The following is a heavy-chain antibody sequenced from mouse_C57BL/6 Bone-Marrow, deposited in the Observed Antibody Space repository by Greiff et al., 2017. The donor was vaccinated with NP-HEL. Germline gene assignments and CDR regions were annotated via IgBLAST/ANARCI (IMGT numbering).Heavy chain of an antibody. CDR3: AREGVSIYDGYSWFAY. Sequence: QVQLQHPLSELLMPGASVKLSCKASGYTFTSYWMHWVKQRPGQGLEWIGEIDPSDSYTNYNQKFKGKSTLTVDKSSSTAYMQLSSLTSEDSAVYYCAREGVSIYDGYSWFAYWGQGTLVTVSA. CDR2: IDPSDSYT. V-gene: IGHV1-69*01. D-gene: IGHD2-3*01. CDR1: GYTFTSYW. J-gene: IGHJ3*01.